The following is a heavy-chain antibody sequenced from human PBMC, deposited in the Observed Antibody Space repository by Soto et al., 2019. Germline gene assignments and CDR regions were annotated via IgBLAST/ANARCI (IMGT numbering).Heavy chain of an antibody. Sequence: QVPLVQSGAEVKKPGASVKVSCKASGYTFTSYAMHWVRQASGQRLEWMGWINAGNGNTKYSQKFQGRVTITRDTSASTAYMELSSLRSEDTAVYYCARGQVVPAAMHNYYYYMDVWGKGTTVTVSS. V-gene: IGHV1-3*01. J-gene: IGHJ6*03. CDR2: INAGNGNT. D-gene: IGHD2-2*01. CDR3: ARGQVVPAAMHNYYYYMDV. CDR1: GYTFTSYA.